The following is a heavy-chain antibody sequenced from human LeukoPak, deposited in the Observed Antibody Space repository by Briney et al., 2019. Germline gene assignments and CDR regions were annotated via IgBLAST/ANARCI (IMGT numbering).Heavy chain of an antibody. CDR1: GFTFSSYW. Sequence: GGSLRLSCAASGFTFSSYWMSWVRQSPDKGLEWVANIKQDGSEKYYVDSVKGRFTISRDNANNSLYLKMNNLRAEDTAVYYCARFVAYGSGSTPHAFDIWGQGTMVTVSS. CDR2: IKQDGSEK. CDR3: ARFVAYGSGSTPHAFDI. J-gene: IGHJ3*02. D-gene: IGHD3-10*01. V-gene: IGHV3-7*01.